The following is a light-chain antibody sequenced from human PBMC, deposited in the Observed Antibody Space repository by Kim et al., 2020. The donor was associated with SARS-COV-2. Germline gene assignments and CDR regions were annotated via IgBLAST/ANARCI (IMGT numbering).Light chain of an antibody. J-gene: IGLJ3*02. CDR2: GKY. CDR3: NSRDSSGDHVV. CDR1: SLINYY. V-gene: IGLV3-19*01. Sequence: AWGQTVRLTCQGDSLINYYATWYQQRPGQAPVLVLYGKYNRPSGIPDRFSGSASGNTASLTITGAQAEDEADYYCNSRDSSGDHVVFGGGTQLTVL.